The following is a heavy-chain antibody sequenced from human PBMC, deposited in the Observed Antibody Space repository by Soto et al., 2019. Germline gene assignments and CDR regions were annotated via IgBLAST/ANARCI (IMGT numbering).Heavy chain of an antibody. J-gene: IGHJ6*02. D-gene: IGHD4-4*01. Sequence: GESLKISCKGSGYSFTSYWISWVRQMPGKGLEWMGRIDPSDSYTNYSPSFQGHVTISADKSISTAYLQWSSLKASDTAMYYCARHAKQVTTYYYYYGMDVWSQGTTVPVSS. CDR2: IDPSDSYT. CDR3: ARHAKQVTTYYYYYGMDV. V-gene: IGHV5-10-1*01. CDR1: GYSFTSYW.